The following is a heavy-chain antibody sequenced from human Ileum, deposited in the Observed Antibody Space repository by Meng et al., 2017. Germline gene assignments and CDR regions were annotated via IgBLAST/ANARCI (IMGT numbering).Heavy chain of an antibody. CDR3: ARYGGSGSYWHFDP. CDR2: INHSGST. Sequence: QVQLQQWGAGLLKPSETLSLTCAVYGVSFSGYYWTWIRQPPGKGLEWIGEINHSGSTNYNPSLKSRVTMSIDTSKIQFSLKLSSVTAADAAVYYCARYGGSGSYWHFDPWGRGTLVTVSS. J-gene: IGHJ2*01. D-gene: IGHD3-10*01. CDR1: GVSFSGYY. V-gene: IGHV4-34*01.